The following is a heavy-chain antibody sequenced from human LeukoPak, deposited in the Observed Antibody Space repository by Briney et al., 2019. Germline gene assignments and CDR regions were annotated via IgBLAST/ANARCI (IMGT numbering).Heavy chain of an antibody. CDR2: IYYSGST. CDR1: GGSISSSSYY. Sequence: SETLSLTCTVSGGSISSSSYYWGWIRQPPGKGLEWIVSIYYSGSTYYNPSLKSRVTISVDTSKNQFSLKLSSVTAADTAVYYCARQDYDILTGYGGLDYWGQGTLVTVSS. J-gene: IGHJ4*02. D-gene: IGHD3-9*01. V-gene: IGHV4-39*01. CDR3: ARQDYDILTGYGGLDY.